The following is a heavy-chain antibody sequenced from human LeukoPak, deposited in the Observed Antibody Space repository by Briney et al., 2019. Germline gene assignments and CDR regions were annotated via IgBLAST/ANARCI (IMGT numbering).Heavy chain of an antibody. CDR2: IYYSGST. D-gene: IGHD3-9*01. V-gene: IGHV4-59*01. CDR3: ARGDFDWLLWRSNWFDP. Sequence: PSETLPLTCTVSGGSISSYYWSWIRQPPGKGLEWIGYIYYSGSTNYNPSLKSRVTISVDTSKNQFSLKLSSVTAADTAVYYCARGDFDWLLWRSNWFDPWGQGTLVTVSS. CDR1: GGSISSYY. J-gene: IGHJ5*02.